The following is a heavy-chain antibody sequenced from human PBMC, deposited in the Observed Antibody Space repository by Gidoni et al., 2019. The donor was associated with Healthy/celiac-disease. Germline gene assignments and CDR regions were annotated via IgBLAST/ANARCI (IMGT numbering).Heavy chain of an antibody. CDR3: ARDREWPMDV. Sequence: QVQLVESGGGVVQPGRSLRLSCAASGFTFSSYGMHWVRQAPGKGLEWVAVIWYDGSNKYYAESVKGRFTISRDKSKNTLYLQMNSLRAEDTAVYYCARDREWPMDVWGQGTTVTVSS. D-gene: IGHD3-3*01. J-gene: IGHJ6*02. V-gene: IGHV3-33*01. CDR2: IWYDGSNK. CDR1: GFTFSSYG.